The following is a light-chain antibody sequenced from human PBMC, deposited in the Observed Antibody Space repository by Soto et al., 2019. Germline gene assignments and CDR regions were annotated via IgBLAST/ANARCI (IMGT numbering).Light chain of an antibody. Sequence: DIQMTQSPSTLSASVGDRVTISCRASQSISSWLAWYQQKPGKAPKLLIYDASNLVSGVPSRFSGSGSGTEFTLSISSLQSDDFATYYCQQYNNYSWTFGQGTKVDIK. J-gene: IGKJ1*01. CDR3: QQYNNYSWT. CDR1: QSISSW. V-gene: IGKV1-5*01. CDR2: DAS.